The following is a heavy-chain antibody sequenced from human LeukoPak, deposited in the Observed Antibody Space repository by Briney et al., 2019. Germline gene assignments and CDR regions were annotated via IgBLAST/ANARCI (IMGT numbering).Heavy chain of an antibody. V-gene: IGHV4-34*01. CDR2: INHSGST. D-gene: IGHD1-26*01. CDR3: AKEVELLGPFDY. Sequence: SETLSLTCAVYGGSFSGYYWSWIRQPPGKGLEWIGEINHSGSTNYNPSLKSRVTISVDTSKNQFSLKLSSVTAADTALYYCAKEVELLGPFDYWGQGTLVTVSS. CDR1: GGSFSGYY. J-gene: IGHJ4*02.